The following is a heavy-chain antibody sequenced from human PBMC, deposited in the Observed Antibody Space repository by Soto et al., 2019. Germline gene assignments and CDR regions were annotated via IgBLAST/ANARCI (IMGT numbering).Heavy chain of an antibody. CDR2: ISYSGST. Sequence: QVQLQESGPGLVKPSQTLSLTCTVSGGSVSSGGYYWSWIRQHPGKGLEWIGYISYSGSTYYNPSHKSRPTISVDTSKNQFSLKLSSVTAADTAVYYCARALPSYYYYGMDAWGQGTTVTVSS. CDR1: GGSVSSGGYY. J-gene: IGHJ6*02. CDR3: ARALPSYYYYGMDA. V-gene: IGHV4-31*03.